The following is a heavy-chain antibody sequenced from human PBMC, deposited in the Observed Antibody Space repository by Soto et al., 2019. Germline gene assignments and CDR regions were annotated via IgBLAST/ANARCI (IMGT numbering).Heavy chain of an antibody. V-gene: IGHV3-15*01. CDR3: TTDLESNCSGGSCYSHFDY. J-gene: IGHJ4*02. Sequence: GGSLRLSCAASGFTFSNAWMSWVRQAPGKGLEWVGRIKSKTDGGTTDYAAPVKGRFTISRDDSKNTLYLQMNSLKTEDTAVYYCTTDLESNCSGGSCYSHFDYWGQGTLVTVSS. CDR2: IKSKTDGGTT. D-gene: IGHD2-15*01. CDR1: GFTFSNAW.